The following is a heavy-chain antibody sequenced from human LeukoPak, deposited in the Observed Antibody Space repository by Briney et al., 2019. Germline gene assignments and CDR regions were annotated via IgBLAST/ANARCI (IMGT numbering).Heavy chain of an antibody. CDR2: ISGTSSSP. Sequence: PGGSLRLSCAASGFTFSSYAMSWVRQAPGKGLEWVSAISGTSSSPYSADSVKGRFTISRDNSTNTLYLQMDSLKTEDTAVYYCSTGGRRESDSSGFYLFYYGMDVWGQRTTVTVSS. CDR1: GFTFSSYA. CDR3: STGGRRESDSSGFYLFYYGMDV. D-gene: IGHD3-22*01. J-gene: IGHJ6*02. V-gene: IGHV3-23*01.